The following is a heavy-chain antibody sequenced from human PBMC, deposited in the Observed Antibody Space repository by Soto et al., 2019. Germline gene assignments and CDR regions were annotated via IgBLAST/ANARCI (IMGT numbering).Heavy chain of an antibody. CDR3: ATRRAYCSGGSCYSPFDC. J-gene: IGHJ4*02. CDR2: IIPIFGTA. D-gene: IGHD2-15*01. V-gene: IGHV1-69*13. Sequence: SVKVSCKASGGTFSSYAISWVRQAPGQGLEWMGGIIPIFGTANYAQKFQGRVTITADESTSTAYMELSSLRSEDTAVYYCATRRAYCSGGSCYSPFDCWGQGTLVTVSS. CDR1: GGTFSSYA.